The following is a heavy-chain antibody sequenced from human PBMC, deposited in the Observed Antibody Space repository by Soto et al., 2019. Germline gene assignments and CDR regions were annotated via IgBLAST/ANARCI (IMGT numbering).Heavy chain of an antibody. J-gene: IGHJ4*02. V-gene: IGHV4-34*01. D-gene: IGHD1-1*01. CDR3: ARGSGIAALPSELEDVKYDY. Sequence: QVQLQQWGAGLVKPSETLSLSCAVYGQSFSGHSWAWIRQPPGKGLEWIGEINESGSTYYNPSLKSRVTLSTDTSKNQSSLKLSSVSAANTAAYFCARGSGIAALPSELEDVKYDYWGQGTLVNVSS. CDR1: GQSFSGHS. CDR2: INESGST.